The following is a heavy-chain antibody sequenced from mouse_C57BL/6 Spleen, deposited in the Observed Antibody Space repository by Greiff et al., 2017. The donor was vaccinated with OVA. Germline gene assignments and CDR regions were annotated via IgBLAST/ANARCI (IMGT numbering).Heavy chain of an antibody. CDR1: GYSFTNYL. Sequence: QVQLQQSGAELVRPGTSVKVSCKASGYSFTNYLIEWVKQRPGQGLEWIGVINPGSGGTNYTEKFKGKATLTADKSSSTAYMQLSSLTSEDSAVYFCAREYYYGSSLDDWGKGTTLTVSS. V-gene: IGHV1-54*01. D-gene: IGHD1-1*01. J-gene: IGHJ2*01. CDR2: INPGSGGT. CDR3: AREYYYGSSLDD.